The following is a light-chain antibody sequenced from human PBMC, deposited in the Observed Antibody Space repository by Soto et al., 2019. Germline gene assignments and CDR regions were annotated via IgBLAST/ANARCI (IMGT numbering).Light chain of an antibody. Sequence: IQLTQSPSSLSASVGDRVTITCRASQGISSHLAWYQQKPGKAPKLLIYAASTLQTVVPSRVSGGGSGTDFTLTLSGLQPEDFATYYCQQVNSFPSTFCQGTRLEIK. CDR3: QQVNSFPST. CDR1: QGISSH. CDR2: AAS. J-gene: IGKJ5*01. V-gene: IGKV1-9*01.